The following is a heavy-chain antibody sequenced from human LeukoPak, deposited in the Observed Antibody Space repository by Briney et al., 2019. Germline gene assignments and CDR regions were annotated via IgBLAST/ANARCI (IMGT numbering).Heavy chain of an antibody. D-gene: IGHD5-18*01. CDR3: ARDLGGYNYGYSFDF. CDR1: GGSISGYY. CDR2: IYSSGNT. Sequence: SETLSLTCSVSGGSISGYYWDWIRQPPGKGLEWIGRIYSSGNTNYNPSLKSRVTISVDTSKNQFFLKLFSVTAADTAVYYCARDLGGYNYGYSFDFWGQGTLVTVSS. J-gene: IGHJ4*02. V-gene: IGHV4-4*07.